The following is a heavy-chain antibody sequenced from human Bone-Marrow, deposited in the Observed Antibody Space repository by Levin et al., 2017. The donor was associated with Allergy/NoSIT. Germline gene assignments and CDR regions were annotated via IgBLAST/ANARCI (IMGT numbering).Heavy chain of an antibody. D-gene: IGHD2-21*01. CDR1: GFTFSNYG. CDR3: AKGLFDFNYCYGMDV. V-gene: IGHV3-30*18. J-gene: IGHJ6*02. Sequence: PGASVKVSCAASGFTFSNYGMHWVRQAPGKGLEWVAVISYDGVTKYYADSVKGRFTISRDNSKNTMYLQMSSLRAEDTAVFYCAKGLFDFNYCYGMDVWGQGTTVTVSS. CDR2: ISYDGVTK.